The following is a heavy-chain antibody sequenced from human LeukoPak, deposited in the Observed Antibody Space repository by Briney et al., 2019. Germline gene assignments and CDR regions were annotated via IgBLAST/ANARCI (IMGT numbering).Heavy chain of an antibody. V-gene: IGHV4-4*02. CDR2: IYYSGSS. Sequence: PSGTLSLTCAVSGGSISSNNWYSWVRQPPGKGLEWIATIYYSGSSYYNPSLKSRVTISVDTSKNQFSLKLSSVTAADTAVYYCARLAQGSGTYGFDYWGQGTLVTVSS. D-gene: IGHD3-10*01. CDR3: ARLAQGSGTYGFDY. CDR1: GGSISSNNWY. J-gene: IGHJ4*02.